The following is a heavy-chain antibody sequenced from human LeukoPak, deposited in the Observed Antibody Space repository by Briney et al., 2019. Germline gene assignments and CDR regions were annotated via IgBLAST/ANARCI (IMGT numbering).Heavy chain of an antibody. V-gene: IGHV3-73*01. J-gene: IGHJ6*04. CDR2: IRSKANSYAT. CDR3: TRLCPQTDSSTSCYWAFV. Sequence: GGSLKLSCAASGFTFSGSAMHWVRQASGKGLEWVGRIRSKANSYATAYAASVKGRFTISRDDSKNTAYLQMNSLKTEDTAVYYCTRLCPQTDSSTSCYWAFVWGKGTTVTVSS. CDR1: GFTFSGSA. D-gene: IGHD2-2*01.